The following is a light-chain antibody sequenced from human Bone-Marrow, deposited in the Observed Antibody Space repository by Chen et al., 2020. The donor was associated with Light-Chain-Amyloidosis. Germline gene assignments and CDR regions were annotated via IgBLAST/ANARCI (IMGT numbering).Light chain of an antibody. J-gene: IGLJ1*01. CDR3: CAYRGGSFPYV. CDR2: EVT. Sequence: QSALTQPASVTGSPGQSITISCTGTSSDAGGYDIVSWHRQHPGKAPKLLIFEVTKRPSGVSSRFSGSKSGNTASLTISGLRTDDAADYYCCAYRGGSFPYVFGPGTKVTVL. CDR1: SSDAGGYDI. V-gene: IGLV2-23*02.